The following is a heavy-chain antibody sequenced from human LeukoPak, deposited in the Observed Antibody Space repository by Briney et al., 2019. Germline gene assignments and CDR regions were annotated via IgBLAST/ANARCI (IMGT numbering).Heavy chain of an antibody. J-gene: IGHJ5*02. CDR1: GYTFTGYY. D-gene: IGHD3-10*01. Sequence: ASVKVSCKASGYTFTGYYMHWVRQAPQQRLEWMGWINPNSGGTNYTQKFQGRVTMSRDTSISTAYMELSRLRSDDTAAYYCARARRGPQYVDENGSGKSWFDPWGQETLVTVSS. CDR2: INPNSGGT. CDR3: ARARRGPQYVDENGSGKSWFDP. V-gene: IGHV1-2*02.